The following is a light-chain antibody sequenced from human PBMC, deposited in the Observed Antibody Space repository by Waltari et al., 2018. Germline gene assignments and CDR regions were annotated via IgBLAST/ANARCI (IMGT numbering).Light chain of an antibody. Sequence: DIVMTQTPLSLPITPGEPASISCRSSQSLLHSNGNTYLHWYLQKPGQSPQLLIYGGSNRASGVPDRFSGSGSGTDFTLKISKGEAEDVGVYYCVQAIAFPLTFGGGTKVEIK. CDR2: GGS. CDR3: VQAIAFPLT. CDR1: QSLLHSNGNTY. J-gene: IGKJ4*01. V-gene: IGKV2-40*01.